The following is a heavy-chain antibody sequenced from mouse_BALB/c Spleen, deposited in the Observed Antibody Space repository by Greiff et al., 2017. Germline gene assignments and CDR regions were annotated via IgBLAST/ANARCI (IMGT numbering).Heavy chain of an antibody. CDR3: ARRDYGSSHVVDY. V-gene: IGHV1-82*01. D-gene: IGHD1-1*01. Sequence: QVQLQQSGPELVKPGASVKISCKASGYAFSSSWMNWVKQRPGQGLEWIGRIYPGDGDTNYNGKFKGKATLTADKSSSTAYMQLSSLTSVDSAVYFCARRDYGSSHVVDYWGQGTTLTVSS. CDR1: GYAFSSSW. CDR2: IYPGDGDT. J-gene: IGHJ2*01.